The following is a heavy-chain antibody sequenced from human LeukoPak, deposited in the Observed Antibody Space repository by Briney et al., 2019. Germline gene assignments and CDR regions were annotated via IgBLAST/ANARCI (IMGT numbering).Heavy chain of an antibody. Sequence: PGGSLRLSCAASGFTFSSYAMHWVRQAPGKGLEWVAVISYDGSNKYYADSVKGRFTISRDNSKNTLYLQMNSLRAEDTAVYYCAKRRAAALYYFDYWGQGTLVTVSS. V-gene: IGHV3-30-3*01. CDR1: GFTFSSYA. J-gene: IGHJ4*02. CDR3: AKRRAAALYYFDY. D-gene: IGHD6-13*01. CDR2: ISYDGSNK.